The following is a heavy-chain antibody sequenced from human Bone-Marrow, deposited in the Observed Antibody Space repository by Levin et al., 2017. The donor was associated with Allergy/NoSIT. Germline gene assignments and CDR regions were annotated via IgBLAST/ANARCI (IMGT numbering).Heavy chain of an antibody. V-gene: IGHV4-39*07. Sequence: SCTVSGGSISSNSFYWGWVPQPPGKGLEWIGSTFHSGTTFYNPSLKSRVTLSVDTSKNQFSLQVTSVTAADTAVYYCAGDPPEISCCDYWGQGIQVTVSS. J-gene: IGHJ4*02. D-gene: IGHD1-14*01. CDR2: TFHSGTT. CDR3: AGDPPEISCCDY. CDR1: GGSISSNSFY.